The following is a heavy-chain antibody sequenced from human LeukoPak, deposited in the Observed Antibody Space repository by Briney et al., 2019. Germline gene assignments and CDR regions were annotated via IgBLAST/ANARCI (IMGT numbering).Heavy chain of an antibody. CDR2: IYPGDSET. J-gene: IGHJ4*02. CDR1: GYSFISYW. Sequence: GESLKLYCQGSGYSFISYWIGWVRLMPGIGLEWMGIIYPGDSETRYSPSFQGQFTISADKSTSTAYLQWSSLKASDTAMYYCARQVAVAAWEYWGQGTLVTVSS. D-gene: IGHD6-19*01. V-gene: IGHV5-51*01. CDR3: ARQVAVAAWEY.